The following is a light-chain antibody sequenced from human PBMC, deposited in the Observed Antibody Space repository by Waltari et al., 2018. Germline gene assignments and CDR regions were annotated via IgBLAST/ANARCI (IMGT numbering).Light chain of an antibody. V-gene: IGKV3-15*01. CDR3: QQYNNWLLLT. J-gene: IGKJ4*01. CDR1: QSVSSN. Sequence: EVVMTQSPATLSVSPGDRATLYCRASQSVSSNLAWYQQKPGQAPMLLVHGATTRATGSPARFSGSGSGTEFTLTISSLQSEDFAVYYCQQYNNWLLLTFGGGTKVEIK. CDR2: GAT.